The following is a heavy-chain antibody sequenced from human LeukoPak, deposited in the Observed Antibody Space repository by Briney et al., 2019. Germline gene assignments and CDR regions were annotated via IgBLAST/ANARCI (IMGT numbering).Heavy chain of an antibody. CDR3: AKDLSAHHLFAQHADY. V-gene: IGHV3-23*01. CDR1: GFTFSSYA. Sequence: GSLRLSCAASGFTFSSYAMSWVRQAPGEGLEWVSTISGSGGSTYYADPVKGRFTISRDNSKNTLYLQMNSLRVEDTAVYYCAKDLSAHHLFAQHADYWGQGTLVTVSS. J-gene: IGHJ4*02. CDR2: ISGSGGST. D-gene: IGHD1-14*01.